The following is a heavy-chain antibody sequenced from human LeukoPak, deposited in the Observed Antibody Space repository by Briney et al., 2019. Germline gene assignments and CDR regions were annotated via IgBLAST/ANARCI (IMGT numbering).Heavy chain of an antibody. Sequence: GGSLRLSCAASGFTFDDYAMHWVRQPTGKGLEWVSGISWNSGNIAYADSVKGRFTISRDNAKNSLYLQMNSLRAEDTAFYYCAKGAGPRGYYDSSGYYFFDSWGQGALVTVSS. D-gene: IGHD3-22*01. J-gene: IGHJ4*02. CDR3: AKGAGPRGYYDSSGYYFFDS. CDR2: ISWNSGNI. V-gene: IGHV3-9*01. CDR1: GFTFDDYA.